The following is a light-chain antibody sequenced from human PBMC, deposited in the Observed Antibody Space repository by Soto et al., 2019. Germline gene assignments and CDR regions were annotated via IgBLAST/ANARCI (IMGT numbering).Light chain of an antibody. CDR1: QSVSNTY. V-gene: IGKV3-20*01. CDR3: QQYGRSAGLFT. CDR2: DAS. Sequence: EIVLTQSPGTLSLSPGERATLSCRASQSVSNTYLAWYQQKPGQAPRLLIYDASSRATGIPDRFSGSGSGIDFTLTISRLEPEDFAVYYCQQYGRSAGLFTFGPGTKVDIK. J-gene: IGKJ3*01.